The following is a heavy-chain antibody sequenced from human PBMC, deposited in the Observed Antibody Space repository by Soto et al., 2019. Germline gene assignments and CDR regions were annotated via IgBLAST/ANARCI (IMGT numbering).Heavy chain of an antibody. CDR2: MGGANGAT. D-gene: IGHD2-8*01. CDR1: GFIFSDYA. V-gene: IGHV3-23*01. Sequence: VQMLESGGGLVQPGGSLRLSCAASGFIFSDYAMSWVRQAPGKGLEWVAGMGGANGATYYAESVRGRFAIFIVNSKSTLFLQLNSLGAEDTAVYFCAKDGVDHNSVWDPFDIWGQWTLVTVSS. CDR3: AKDGVDHNSVWDPFDI. J-gene: IGHJ3*02.